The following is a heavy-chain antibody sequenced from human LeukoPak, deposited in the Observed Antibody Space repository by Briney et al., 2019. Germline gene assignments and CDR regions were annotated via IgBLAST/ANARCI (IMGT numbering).Heavy chain of an antibody. V-gene: IGHV4-39*07. CDR3: ARAYTSWSFDY. J-gene: IGHJ4*02. CDR2: IYYSGST. CDR1: GVSISSSRYY. D-gene: IGHD2-2*02. Sequence: SETLSLTCNVSGVSISSSRYYWGWIRQPPGKGLEWIGSIYYSGSTYYNPSLKSRVTISVDTSKNQFSLKLSSVTAADTAVYYCARAYTSWSFDYWGQGTLVTVSS.